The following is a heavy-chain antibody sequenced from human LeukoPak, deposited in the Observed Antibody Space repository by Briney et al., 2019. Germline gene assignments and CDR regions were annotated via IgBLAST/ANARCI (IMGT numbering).Heavy chain of an antibody. CDR2: ISSSSSYI. J-gene: IGHJ1*01. D-gene: IGHD6-13*01. CDR3: ARGPQQQLVQYFQH. V-gene: IGHV3-21*01. CDR1: GFTFSSYS. Sequence: GGSLRLSCAASGFTFSSYSMNWVRQAPGKGLEWVSSISSSSSYIYYADSVKGRFTISRDNAKNSLYLQMNSLRAEDTAVYYCARGPQQQLVQYFQHWGQGTLVTVSS.